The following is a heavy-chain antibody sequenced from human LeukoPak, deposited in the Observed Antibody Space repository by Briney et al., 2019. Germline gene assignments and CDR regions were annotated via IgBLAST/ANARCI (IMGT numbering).Heavy chain of an antibody. Sequence: SETLSLTYTVSGGSISSYYWSWIRQPPGKGLEWIGYIYYSGSTNYNPSLKSRVTISVDTSKDQFSLKLSSVTAADTAVYYCARDPYDSSGYYGGDAFDIWGQGTMVTVSS. CDR2: IYYSGST. CDR3: ARDPYDSSGYYGGDAFDI. CDR1: GGSISSYY. V-gene: IGHV4-59*01. D-gene: IGHD3-22*01. J-gene: IGHJ3*02.